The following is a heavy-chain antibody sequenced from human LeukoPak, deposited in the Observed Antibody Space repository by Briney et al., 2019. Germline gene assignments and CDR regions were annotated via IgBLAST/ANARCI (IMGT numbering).Heavy chain of an antibody. CDR1: GFSLSTSGMC. CDR3: ARYLYGDSASYFDY. J-gene: IGHJ4*02. D-gene: IGHD4-17*01. V-gene: IGHV2-70*01. CDR2: IDWDDDK. Sequence: SGPTLVNPTQTLTLTCTFSGFSLSTSGMCVSWIRQPPGKALEWLALIDWDDDKYYNTSPKTRLTISKDTSKNQVVLTMTNMDPVDTATYFCARYLYGDSASYFDYWGQGSLVIVSS.